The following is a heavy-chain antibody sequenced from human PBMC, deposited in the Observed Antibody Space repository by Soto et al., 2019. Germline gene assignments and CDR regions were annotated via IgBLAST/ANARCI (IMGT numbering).Heavy chain of an antibody. CDR1: GYTFTSYG. V-gene: IGHV1-18*01. CDR2: ISAYSGNR. J-gene: IGHJ6*03. Sequence: ASVKVSCKASGYTFTSYGISWVRQAPGQGLEWMGWISAYSGNRNYAQKLQGRVTMTTNTSISTAYMELSSLRFEDTAVYYCATKGSSSWYEAYYYYYYMDVWGKGTTVTVSS. D-gene: IGHD6-13*01. CDR3: ATKGSSSWYEAYYYYYYMDV.